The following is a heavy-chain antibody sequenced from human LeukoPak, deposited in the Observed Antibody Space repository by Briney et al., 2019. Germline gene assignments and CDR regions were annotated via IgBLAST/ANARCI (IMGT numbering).Heavy chain of an antibody. Sequence: SETLSLTCTVSGGSISSYYWSWIRQPPGKGLEWIGYIYYSGSTYYNPSLKSRVTISVDTSKNQFSLKLSSVTAADTAVYFCARLHDFFDYWGQGTLVTVSS. CDR3: ARLHDFFDY. V-gene: IGHV4-59*08. CDR1: GGSISSYY. CDR2: IYYSGST. J-gene: IGHJ4*02.